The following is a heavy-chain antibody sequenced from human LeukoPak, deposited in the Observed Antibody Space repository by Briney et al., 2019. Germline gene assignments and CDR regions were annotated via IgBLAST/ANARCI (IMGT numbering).Heavy chain of an antibody. J-gene: IGHJ4*02. CDR1: GFTFSNAL. Sequence: GGSLRLSCAASGFTFSNALMSWVRQAPGKGLEWVGRIKSKTDGGTTDYAAPVKGRFTISRDDSKNTLYLQMNSLKTEDTAVYYCRHSTYYYDSSGYYYEEFDYWGQGTLVTVSS. D-gene: IGHD3-22*01. CDR2: IKSKTDGGTT. V-gene: IGHV3-15*01. CDR3: RHSTYYYDSSGYYYEEFDY.